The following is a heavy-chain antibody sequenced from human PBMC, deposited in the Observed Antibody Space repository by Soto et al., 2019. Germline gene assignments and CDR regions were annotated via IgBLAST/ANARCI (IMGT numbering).Heavy chain of an antibody. CDR1: CYTFTRSG. Sequence: ASVKVSCKASCYTFTRSGISWVRQAPGQGLEWLGWINPDNGNTNYAQHLQGRVSLTTDTSTSTAYMDLRSLRSDDTAVYYCARDQGITMEGVYSTSYYGMVVWGQGTTGTVS. CDR2: INPDNGNT. V-gene: IGHV1-18*01. D-gene: IGHD3-10*01. CDR3: ARDQGITMEGVYSTSYYGMVV. J-gene: IGHJ6*02.